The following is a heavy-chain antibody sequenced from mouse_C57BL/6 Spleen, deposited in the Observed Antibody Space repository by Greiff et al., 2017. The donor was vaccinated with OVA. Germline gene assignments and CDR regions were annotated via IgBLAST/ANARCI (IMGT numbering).Heavy chain of an antibody. CDR3: PRDDGSSYNY. CDR2: IDPEDGDT. CDR1: GFNIKDYY. Sequence: EVKLQESGAELVRPGASVKLSCTASGFNIKDYYMHWVKQRPEQGLEWIGRIDPEDGDTEYAPKFQGKATMTVDTSSNTAYLQLSSLTSEDTAVYYCPRDDGSSYNYWGQGTTLTVSS. V-gene: IGHV14-1*01. J-gene: IGHJ2*01. D-gene: IGHD1-1*01.